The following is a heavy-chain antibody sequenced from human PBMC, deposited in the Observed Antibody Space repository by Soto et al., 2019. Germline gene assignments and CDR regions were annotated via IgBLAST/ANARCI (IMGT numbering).Heavy chain of an antibody. J-gene: IGHJ4*02. D-gene: IGHD3-3*01. CDR3: AKGPRWYNFWSGYHQDY. Sequence: GGSLRLSCAASGFTFSNYVMSWVRQAPGTGLEWVSAISGSGDSTYDADSVKGRFTISRDNSKNTLYLQMNSLRAEDTAVYYCAKGPRWYNFWSGYHQDYWGQGTLVTVSS. CDR1: GFTFSNYV. CDR2: ISGSGDST. V-gene: IGHV3-23*01.